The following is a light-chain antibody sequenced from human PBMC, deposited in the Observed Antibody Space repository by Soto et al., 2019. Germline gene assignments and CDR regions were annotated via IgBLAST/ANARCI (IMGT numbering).Light chain of an antibody. V-gene: IGKV1-5*01. CDR2: DAS. J-gene: IGKJ1*01. CDR1: QSISSW. CDR3: QQYNSYSSVA. Sequence: DIQMTQSPSTQSASVGDRVTITCRASQSISSWLAWYQQKPGKAPKLLIYDASSLGSGVPSRFSGSGSGTEFTLTISSLQPDDFATYYCQQYNSYSSVAFGQGTKVDI.